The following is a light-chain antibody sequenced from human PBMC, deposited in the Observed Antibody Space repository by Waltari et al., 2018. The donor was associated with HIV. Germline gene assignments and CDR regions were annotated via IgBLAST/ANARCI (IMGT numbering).Light chain of an antibody. CDR1: QSVSSN. Sequence: EIVMTQSPATLSVSPGERATLSCRASQSVSSNLAWYQHKPGQAPRLLIYGASTRATGIPARFSGSGSGTEFTLTISSLQSEDCAVYYCQQYNDWPRTFGQGTKLESK. CDR3: QQYNDWPRT. CDR2: GAS. J-gene: IGKJ2*01. V-gene: IGKV3-15*01.